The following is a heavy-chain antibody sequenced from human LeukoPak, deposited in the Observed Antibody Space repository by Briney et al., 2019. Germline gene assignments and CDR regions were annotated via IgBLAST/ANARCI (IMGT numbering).Heavy chain of an antibody. CDR2: IYASGNT. V-gene: IGHV4-4*07. CDR1: GFTFSSYA. J-gene: IGHJ4*02. Sequence: PGGSLRLSCAASGFTFSSYAMGWVRQPAGKGLEWIGRIYASGNTNYNPSLKGRVTMTVDTSKNQFSLNLSSVTAADTAVYYCARGRGSSWYYFDSWGQGTLVTVSS. D-gene: IGHD6-13*01. CDR3: ARGRGSSWYYFDS.